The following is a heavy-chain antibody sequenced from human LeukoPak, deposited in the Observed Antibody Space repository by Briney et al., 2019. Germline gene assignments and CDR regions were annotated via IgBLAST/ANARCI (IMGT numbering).Heavy chain of an antibody. Sequence: GGSLRLSCEASGFTFSSCGMHWVRQAPGKGLGWVAYTRYDGSDKYYIDSVKGRFTIARDNSKKTLYLQMTSLRPDDTAVYFCAKDEGVGASYFDYWGQGTLVAVSS. CDR1: GFTFSSCG. J-gene: IGHJ4*02. CDR2: TRYDGSDK. D-gene: IGHD1-26*01. CDR3: AKDEGVGASYFDY. V-gene: IGHV3-30*02.